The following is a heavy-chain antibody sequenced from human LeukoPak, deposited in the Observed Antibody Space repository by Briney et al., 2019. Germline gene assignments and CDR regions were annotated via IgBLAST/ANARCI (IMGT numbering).Heavy chain of an antibody. CDR3: ATAGEYRFDH. CDR1: GFTFSSYW. D-gene: IGHD3-10*01. CDR2: MNPDGSTI. V-gene: IGHV3-74*01. Sequence: PGGSLRLSCATSGFTFSSYWMHWVRQDPGKGLVWVSRMNPDGSTINYADSVKGRFTISRDNAKSTLYLQMNNLRLEDTAVYYCATAGEYRFDHWSQGTLVSVSS. J-gene: IGHJ5*02.